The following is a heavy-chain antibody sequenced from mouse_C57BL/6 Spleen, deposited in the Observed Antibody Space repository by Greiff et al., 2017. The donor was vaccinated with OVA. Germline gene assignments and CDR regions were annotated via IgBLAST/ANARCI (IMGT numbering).Heavy chain of an antibody. Sequence: EVMLVESEGGLVQPGSSMKLSCTASGFTFSDYYMAWVRQVPEKGLEWVANINYDGSSTYYLDSLKSRFIISRDNAKNILYLQMSSLKSEDTATYYCARDGDYYGSRGAMDYWGQGTSVTVSS. CDR3: ARDGDYYGSRGAMDY. CDR1: GFTFSDYY. CDR2: INYDGSST. J-gene: IGHJ4*01. V-gene: IGHV5-16*01. D-gene: IGHD1-1*01.